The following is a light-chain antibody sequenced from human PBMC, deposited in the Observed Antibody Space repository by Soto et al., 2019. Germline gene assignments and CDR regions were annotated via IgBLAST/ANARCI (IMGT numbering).Light chain of an antibody. CDR2: TAG. CDR1: QRITTY. CDR3: QQTYSTPYT. V-gene: IGKV1-39*01. J-gene: IGKJ2*01. Sequence: IHMTQSPSSLSASVGDRVTITCRASQRITTYLNWYQQQPGKAPKLLISTAGTLQRGVPSRFSGSGSGTDFTLTITTLQPQDFETYICQQTYSTPYTFGQGTKLEIK.